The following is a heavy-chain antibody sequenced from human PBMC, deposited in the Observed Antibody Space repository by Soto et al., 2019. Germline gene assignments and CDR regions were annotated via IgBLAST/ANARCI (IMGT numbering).Heavy chain of an antibody. CDR2: ISSSSSYI. CDR3: RIIKVYDLGYAFDI. V-gene: IGHV3-21*01. Sequence: GGSLRLSCAASGFTFSSYSMNWVRQAPGKGLEWVSSISSSSSYIYYADSVKGRFTISRDNAKNSLYLQMNSLRAEDMAVYYCRIIKVYDLGYAFDIWGQGTMVTVSS. J-gene: IGHJ3*02. D-gene: IGHD3-10*01. CDR1: GFTFSSYS.